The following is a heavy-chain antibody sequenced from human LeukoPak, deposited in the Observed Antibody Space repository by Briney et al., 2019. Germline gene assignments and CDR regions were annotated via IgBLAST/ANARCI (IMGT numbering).Heavy chain of an antibody. CDR1: GGTFSSYA. CDR2: MIPIFGIA. V-gene: IGHV1-69*04. D-gene: IGHD3-10*01. CDR3: AREYYYGSGSYPPTSDY. J-gene: IGHJ4*02. Sequence: SVKVSCKASGGTFSSYAISWVRQAPGQGRAWVGRMIPIFGIANYAQKFQGRVTITADKSTSTAYMELSSLRSEDTAVYYCAREYYYGSGSYPPTSDYWGQGTLVTVSS.